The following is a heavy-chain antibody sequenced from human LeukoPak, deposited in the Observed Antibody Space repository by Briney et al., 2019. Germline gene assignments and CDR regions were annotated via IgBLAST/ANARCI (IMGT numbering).Heavy chain of an antibody. CDR2: ISWNSGSI. Sequence: GGSLRLSCAASGFTFDDYAMHWVRQAPGKGLGWGSGISWNSGSIGYADSVKGRFTISRDNAKNSLYLQMNSLRAEDTALYYCAKDILREDDYGGNSFDYWGQGTLVTVSS. V-gene: IGHV3-9*01. D-gene: IGHD4-23*01. J-gene: IGHJ4*02. CDR3: AKDILREDDYGGNSFDY. CDR1: GFTFDDYA.